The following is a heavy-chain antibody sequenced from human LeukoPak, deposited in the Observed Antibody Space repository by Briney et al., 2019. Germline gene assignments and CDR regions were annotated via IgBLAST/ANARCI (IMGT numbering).Heavy chain of an antibody. CDR3: ARDGTDYGGNQVFDY. V-gene: IGHV4-59*12. J-gene: IGHJ4*02. D-gene: IGHD4-23*01. CDR1: GGSISSYY. Sequence: SETLSLTCTVSGGSISSYYWSWIRQPPGKGLEWIGYIYYSGSTNYDPSLKSRVTISVDTSKNQFSLKLSSVTAADTAVYYCARDGTDYGGNQVFDYWGQGTLVTVSS. CDR2: IYYSGST.